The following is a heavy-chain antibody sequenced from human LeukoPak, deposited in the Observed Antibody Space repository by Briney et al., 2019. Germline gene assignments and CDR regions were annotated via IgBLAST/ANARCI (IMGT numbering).Heavy chain of an antibody. CDR3: ARATGSYYSLGY. Sequence: GGSQRLSCAASGFTVSSNYMSWVRQAPGKGLVWVSRINSDGSSTSYADSVKGRFTVSRDNAKNTLYLQMNSLRAEDTAVYYCARATGSYYSLGYWGQGTLVTVSS. D-gene: IGHD1-26*01. CDR1: GFTVSSNY. V-gene: IGHV3-74*01. J-gene: IGHJ4*02. CDR2: INSDGSST.